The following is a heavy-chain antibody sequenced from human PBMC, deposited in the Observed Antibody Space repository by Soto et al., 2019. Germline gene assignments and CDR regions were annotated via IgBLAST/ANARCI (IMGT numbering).Heavy chain of an antibody. D-gene: IGHD3-10*01. V-gene: IGHV3-48*02. Sequence: EVQLVESGGGLVQPGGSLRLSCAASGFTFSSYSMNWVRQAPGKGLEWVSYISSSSSTIYYAASVKGRFTIYRDNAKNSLYLQMNSLRDEDTAVYYCARDRGGSVTQPGDYFDYWGQGTLVTVSS. CDR3: ARDRGGSVTQPGDYFDY. J-gene: IGHJ4*02. CDR2: ISSSSSTI. CDR1: GFTFSSYS.